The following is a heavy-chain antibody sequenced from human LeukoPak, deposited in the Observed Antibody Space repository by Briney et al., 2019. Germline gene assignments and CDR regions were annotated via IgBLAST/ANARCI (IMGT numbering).Heavy chain of an antibody. CDR3: AKTGCTSTGCYENY. J-gene: IGHJ4*02. Sequence: GGSLRLSCAASGFTFSSYAMSWVRQAPGKGLEWVSVISGSGGDTYYADSVKGRFTISRHNSKNTLYLQMNSLRAEDTAIYYCAKTGCTSTGCYENYWGQGTPVTVSS. D-gene: IGHD2-2*01. CDR2: ISGSGGDT. V-gene: IGHV3-23*01. CDR1: GFTFSSYA.